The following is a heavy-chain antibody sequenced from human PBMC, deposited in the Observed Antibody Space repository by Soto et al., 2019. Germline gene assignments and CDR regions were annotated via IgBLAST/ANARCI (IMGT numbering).Heavy chain of an antibody. J-gene: IGHJ6*02. CDR3: ARDGDCSGGSCYGGSYGMDV. D-gene: IGHD2-15*01. Sequence: GGSLRLSCAASGFTFSSYGMHWVRQAPGKGLEWVAVIWYDGSNKYYADSVKGRFTISRDNSKNTLYLQMNSLRAEDTAVYYCARDGDCSGGSCYGGSYGMDVWGQGTTVTVSS. CDR2: IWYDGSNK. CDR1: GFTFSSYG. V-gene: IGHV3-33*01.